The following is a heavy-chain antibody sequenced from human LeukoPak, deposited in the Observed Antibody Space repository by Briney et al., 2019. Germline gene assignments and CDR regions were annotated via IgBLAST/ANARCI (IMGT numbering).Heavy chain of an antibody. V-gene: IGHV3-23*01. Sequence: PGGSLRLSCAASGFTFSSYAMSWVRQALGKGLEWVSAISGSGGSTYYADSVEGRFTISRDNSKNTLYLQMNSLRAEDTAVYYCAKGGRLRYFDWLLFDYWGQGTLVTVSS. D-gene: IGHD3-9*01. CDR3: AKGGRLRYFDWLLFDY. J-gene: IGHJ4*02. CDR2: ISGSGGST. CDR1: GFTFSSYA.